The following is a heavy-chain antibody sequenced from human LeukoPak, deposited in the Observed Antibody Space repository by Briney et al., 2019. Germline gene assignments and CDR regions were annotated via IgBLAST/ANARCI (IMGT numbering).Heavy chain of an antibody. Sequence: ASVKVSCKASGYTFTSYGISWVQQAPGQGLEWMGWISAYNGNTNYAQKLQGRVTMTTDTSTSTAYMELRSLRSDDTAVYYCAREPGIAAAGRDAFDIWGQGTMVTVSS. D-gene: IGHD6-13*01. CDR3: AREPGIAAAGRDAFDI. CDR2: ISAYNGNT. V-gene: IGHV1-18*01. CDR1: GYTFTSYG. J-gene: IGHJ3*02.